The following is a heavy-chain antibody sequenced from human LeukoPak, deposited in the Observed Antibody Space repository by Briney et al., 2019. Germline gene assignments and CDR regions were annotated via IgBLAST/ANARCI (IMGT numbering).Heavy chain of an antibody. Sequence: GGSLRLSCAASGFTFSSYGMHWVRQAPGKGLEWVAVIWYDGSNKYYADSVKGRFTISRDNSKNTLYLQMNSLRAEDTAVYYCARDRGERPFDYWGQRTLVTVSS. CDR1: GFTFSSYG. J-gene: IGHJ4*02. CDR3: ARDRGERPFDY. CDR2: IWYDGSNK. V-gene: IGHV3-33*01. D-gene: IGHD1-1*01.